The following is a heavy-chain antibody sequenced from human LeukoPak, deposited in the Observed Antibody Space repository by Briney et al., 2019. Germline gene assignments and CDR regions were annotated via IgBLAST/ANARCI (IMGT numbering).Heavy chain of an antibody. J-gene: IGHJ4*02. V-gene: IGHV3-23*01. Sequence: GGSLRLSCAASGFTFSSYAMSWVRQAPGKGLEWVSAISGSGGSTYYADSVKGRFTISRDNSKNTLYLQINSLRAEDTAVYYCAKDIGCSGGSCYAAFDYWGQGTLVTVSS. CDR3: AKDIGCSGGSCYAAFDY. CDR1: GFTFSSYA. D-gene: IGHD2-15*01. CDR2: ISGSGGST.